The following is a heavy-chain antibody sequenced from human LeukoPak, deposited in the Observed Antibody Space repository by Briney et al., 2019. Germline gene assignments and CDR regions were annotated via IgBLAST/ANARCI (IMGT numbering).Heavy chain of an antibody. CDR3: ARDAMSMGGAFDI. CDR2: IKQDGSEK. V-gene: IGHV3-7*01. J-gene: IGHJ3*02. Sequence: GGSLRLSCAASGFAFSTYWMTWVRQTPGKGLEWVANIKQDGSEKYYVDSVKGRFTISRDNAKNSLYLEMSSLRVEDTAVYYCARDAMSMGGAFDIWGRGTVVTVSS. D-gene: IGHD4/OR15-4a*01. CDR1: GFAFSTYW.